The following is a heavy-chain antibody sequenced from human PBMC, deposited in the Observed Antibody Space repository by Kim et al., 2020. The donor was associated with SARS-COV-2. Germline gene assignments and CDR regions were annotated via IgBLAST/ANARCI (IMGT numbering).Heavy chain of an antibody. CDR1: GFTFSSYG. CDR3: AKALPVLRYFDWLPTDHYYYYGMDV. Sequence: GGSLRLSCAASGFTFSSYGMHWVRQAPGKGLEWVAVISYDGSNKYYADSVKGRFTISRDNSKNTLYLQMNSLRAEDTAVYYCAKALPVLRYFDWLPTDHYYYYGMDVWGQGTTVTVSS. V-gene: IGHV3-30*18. CDR2: ISYDGSNK. J-gene: IGHJ6*02. D-gene: IGHD3-9*01.